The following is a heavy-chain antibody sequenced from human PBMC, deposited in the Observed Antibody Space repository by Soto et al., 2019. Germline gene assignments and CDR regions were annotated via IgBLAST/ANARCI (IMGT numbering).Heavy chain of an antibody. CDR2: ISYDGKNK. V-gene: IGHV3-30*18. D-gene: IGHD3-10*01. CDR3: TKDALGELSLAATFGWFDP. CDR1: GLTFTSYG. J-gene: IGHJ5*02. Sequence: QVQLLESGGDVVQPGRSLRLSCAASGLTFTSYGMHWVRQAPGKGLEWVATISYDGKNKYYADSVEDRFTISRDNSKNXLXXPLNSLRPDDTAVYYCTKDALGELSLAATFGWFDPWGPGTLVTVSS.